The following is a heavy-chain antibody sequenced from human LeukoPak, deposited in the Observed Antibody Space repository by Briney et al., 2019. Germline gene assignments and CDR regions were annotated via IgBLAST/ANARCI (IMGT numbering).Heavy chain of an antibody. CDR3: ARRGSGYDWNY. CDR2: IYPGDSDT. D-gene: IGHD5-12*01. J-gene: IGHJ4*02. Sequence: GESLKISCKGSGYSFSNYWIGWVRQMPGKGLEWMGIIYPGDSDTRYSPSFEGQVTISAVRSSSTAYLQWSSLKASDSGMYYCARRGSGYDWNYWGRGTLVTVSS. CDR1: GYSFSNYW. V-gene: IGHV5-51*01.